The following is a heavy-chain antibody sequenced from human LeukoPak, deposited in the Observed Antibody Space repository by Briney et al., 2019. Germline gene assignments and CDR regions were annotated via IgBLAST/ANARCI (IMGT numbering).Heavy chain of an antibody. V-gene: IGHV3-48*01. CDR1: GFTFSSYS. CDR3: GSTGDYYGSGSYYKDYYYGMDV. Sequence: GSLRLSCAASGFTFSSYSMNWVRQAPGKGLEWVSYISSSSSTIYYADSVKGRFTISRDNAKDSLYLQMNSLRAEDTAVYYCGSTGDYYGSGSYYKDYYYGMDVWGQGTTVTVSS. J-gene: IGHJ6*02. CDR2: ISSSSSTI. D-gene: IGHD3-10*01.